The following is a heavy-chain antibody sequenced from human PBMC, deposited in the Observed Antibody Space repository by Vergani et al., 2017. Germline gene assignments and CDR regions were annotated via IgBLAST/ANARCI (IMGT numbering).Heavy chain of an antibody. CDR1: EFTFSNYA. J-gene: IGHJ4*02. Sequence: EVQLLESGGGLVQPGGSLRLTCAASEFTFSNYAMNWVRQAPGKGLEWVSGISGSGVSAYYTDSVKGRFTISRDNSKNMLFLQMNNLRTEDTAIYYCAKQYFVSGNYLFDYWGQGTLSPSPQ. CDR2: ISGSGVSA. D-gene: IGHD3-10*01. CDR3: AKQYFVSGNYLFDY. V-gene: IGHV3-23*01.